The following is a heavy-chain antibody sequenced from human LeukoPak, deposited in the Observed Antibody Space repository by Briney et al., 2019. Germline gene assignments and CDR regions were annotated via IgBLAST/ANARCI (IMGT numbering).Heavy chain of an antibody. J-gene: IGHJ3*02. CDR2: INWKGGRT. V-gene: IGHV3-20*04. D-gene: IGHD4-17*01. Sequence: GGSLRLSCAASGFTFDDYGMSWVRQAPGKGLEWVSGINWKGGRTGYADSVKGRFTISRDNAKNSLYLQMNSLRAEDTAVYYCARHYGVPFGDAFDIWGQGTMVTVSS. CDR1: GFTFDDYG. CDR3: ARHYGVPFGDAFDI.